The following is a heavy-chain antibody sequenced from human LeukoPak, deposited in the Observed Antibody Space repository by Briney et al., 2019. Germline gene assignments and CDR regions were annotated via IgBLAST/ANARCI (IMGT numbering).Heavy chain of an antibody. Sequence: TGGSLRLSCGASGFTFSSYGMSWVRQAPGKGLEWVSSISSSGSYIYYADSVKGRFTISRDNAKNSLYLQMNSLRAEDTAVYYCARVGPWVNPDYYYYMDVWGKGTTVTVSS. CDR1: GFTFSSYG. J-gene: IGHJ6*03. D-gene: IGHD1-14*01. CDR3: ARVGPWVNPDYYYYMDV. V-gene: IGHV3-21*01. CDR2: ISSSGSYI.